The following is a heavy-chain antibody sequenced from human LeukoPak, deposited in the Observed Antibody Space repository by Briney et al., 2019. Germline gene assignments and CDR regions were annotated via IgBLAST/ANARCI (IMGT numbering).Heavy chain of an antibody. Sequence: GGSLRLSCAASGFTVSSNYMSWVRQAPGKGLEWVSLIYSGGSTYYADSVKGRFTISRDNAENTLYLQMNSLRAEDTAVYYCRRGMVRGGPSDYWGQGTLVTVSS. J-gene: IGHJ4*02. V-gene: IGHV3-66*01. CDR2: IYSGGST. CDR1: GFTVSSNY. CDR3: RRGMVRGGPSDY. D-gene: IGHD3-10*01.